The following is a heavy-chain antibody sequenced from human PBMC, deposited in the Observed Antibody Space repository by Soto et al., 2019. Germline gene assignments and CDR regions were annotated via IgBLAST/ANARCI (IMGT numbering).Heavy chain of an antibody. Sequence: ALVKVSCKVSGYTLTELSMHWVRQAPGKGLEWMGGFDPEDGETIYAQKFQGRVTMTEDTSTDTAYMELSSLRSEDTAVYSCATEYSGYDFRFDYWGQGTLVTVSS. CDR1: GYTLTELS. J-gene: IGHJ4*02. V-gene: IGHV1-24*01. D-gene: IGHD5-12*01. CDR3: ATEYSGYDFRFDY. CDR2: FDPEDGET.